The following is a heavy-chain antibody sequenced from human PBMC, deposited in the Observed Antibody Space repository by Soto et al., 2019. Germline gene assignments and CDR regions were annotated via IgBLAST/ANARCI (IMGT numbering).Heavy chain of an antibody. V-gene: IGHV3-66*01. CDR3: ARGGGGPMAYLGRGVRPQPKHMDV. CDR1: GFTVSRSY. Sequence: EGQLVESEGGLVQPGGSLRLSCAASGFTVSRSYMSWVRQAPGKGLEWVAVIYDTDSTYYADSVKGRFSISRDSFKNTNCRQMNSLGNENTAVYYCARGGGGPMAYLGRGVRPQPKHMDVWGKGTTVIVSS. CDR2: IYDTDST. J-gene: IGHJ6*03. D-gene: IGHD2-15*01.